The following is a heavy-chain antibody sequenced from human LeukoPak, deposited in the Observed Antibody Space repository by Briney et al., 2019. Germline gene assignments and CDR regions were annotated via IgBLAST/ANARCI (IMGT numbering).Heavy chain of an antibody. Sequence: SETLSLTCTVSGGSISSYYWSWIRQPPGKGLEWIGYIYYSGSTNYNPSLKSRVTISVDTSKNQLSLKLSSVTAADTAVYYCARDPSYSGSYSYYFDYWGQGTLVTVSS. D-gene: IGHD1-26*01. V-gene: IGHV4-59*12. J-gene: IGHJ4*02. CDR3: ARDPSYSGSYSYYFDY. CDR2: IYYSGST. CDR1: GGSISSYY.